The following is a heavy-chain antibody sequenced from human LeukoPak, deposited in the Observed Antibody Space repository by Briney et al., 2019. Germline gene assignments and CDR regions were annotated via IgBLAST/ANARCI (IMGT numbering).Heavy chain of an antibody. CDR1: GGSFSGYY. D-gene: IGHD2-15*01. CDR3: ARGYCSGGSCYSYYYYNYMDV. J-gene: IGHJ6*03. CDR2: IHYSGST. V-gene: IGHV4-34*01. Sequence: SETLSLTCAVYGGSFSGYYWGWIRQPPGKGLEWIGSIHYSGSTNYNPSLKSRVTISVDTSKNQFSLKLSSVTAADTAVYYCARGYCSGGSCYSYYYYNYMDVWGKGTTVTVS.